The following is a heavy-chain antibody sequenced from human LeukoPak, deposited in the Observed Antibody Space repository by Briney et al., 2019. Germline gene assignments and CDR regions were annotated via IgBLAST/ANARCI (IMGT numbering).Heavy chain of an antibody. CDR2: IGSSGGGT. J-gene: IGHJ3*02. D-gene: IGHD2-15*01. CDR3: AKIHQNRVVVGAKGAFDI. V-gene: IGHV3-23*01. Sequence: GGSLRLSCAASGFIFSSYWMSWVRQAPGKGLEWVSGIGSSGGGTYYADSVKGRFTISRDTSKDTVYLQMDSLRAEDTAIYYCAKIHQNRVVVGAKGAFDIWGQGTVVTVSS. CDR1: GFIFSSYW.